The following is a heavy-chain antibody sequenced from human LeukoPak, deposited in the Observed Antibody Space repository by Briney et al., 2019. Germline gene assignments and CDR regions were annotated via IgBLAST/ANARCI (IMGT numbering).Heavy chain of an antibody. CDR1: GGSISSYY. D-gene: IGHD1-7*01. Sequence: SETLSLTCTVSGGSISSYYWSWIRQPAGKGLEWIGRIYTSGSTNYNPSLKSRVTMSVDTSKNQFSLKLSSVTAADTAVYYCAREGYNWNYGTGHPFDPWGQGTLVTVSS. J-gene: IGHJ5*02. CDR2: IYTSGST. CDR3: AREGYNWNYGTGHPFDP. V-gene: IGHV4-4*07.